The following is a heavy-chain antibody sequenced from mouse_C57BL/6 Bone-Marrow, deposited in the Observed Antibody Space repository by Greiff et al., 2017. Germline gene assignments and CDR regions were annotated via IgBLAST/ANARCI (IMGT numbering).Heavy chain of an antibody. Sequence: ESGAELARPGASVKLSCKASGYTFTSYGISWVKQRTGQGLEWIGEIYPRSGNTYYNEKFKGKATLTADKSSSTAYMELRSLTSEDSAVYFCARERITQYYFDYWGQGTTLTVSS. J-gene: IGHJ2*01. CDR2: IYPRSGNT. CDR3: ARERITQYYFDY. D-gene: IGHD2-4*01. CDR1: GYTFTSYG. V-gene: IGHV1-81*01.